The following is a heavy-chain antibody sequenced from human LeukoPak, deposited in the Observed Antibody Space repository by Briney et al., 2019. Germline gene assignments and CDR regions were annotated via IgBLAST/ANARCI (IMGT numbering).Heavy chain of an antibody. CDR2: IASDETDT. Sequence: PGESLRLSCEASGFTLSNSWMHWVRQAPGKGLVWVSRIASDETDTKYADSVKGRFTISRDNARNTLYLQMTSLRVEDTGLYYCAREVYHYDVWGQGTLVTVSS. V-gene: IGHV3-74*01. CDR3: AREVYHYDV. D-gene: IGHD3-22*01. J-gene: IGHJ4*02. CDR1: GFTLSNSW.